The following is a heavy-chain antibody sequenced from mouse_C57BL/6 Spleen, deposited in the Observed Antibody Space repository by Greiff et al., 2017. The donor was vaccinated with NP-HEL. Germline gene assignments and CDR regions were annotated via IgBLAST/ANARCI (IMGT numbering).Heavy chain of an antibody. Sequence: EVKLMESGGGLVQPGGSMKLSCVASGFTFSNYWMNWVRQSPEKGLEWVAQIRLKSDNYATHYAESVKGRFTISRDDSKSSVYLQMNNLRAEDTGIYYCTGGWAFDYWGQGTTLTVSS. CDR1: GFTFSNYW. D-gene: IGHD3-2*02. V-gene: IGHV6-3*01. J-gene: IGHJ2*01. CDR3: TGGWAFDY. CDR2: IRLKSDNYAT.